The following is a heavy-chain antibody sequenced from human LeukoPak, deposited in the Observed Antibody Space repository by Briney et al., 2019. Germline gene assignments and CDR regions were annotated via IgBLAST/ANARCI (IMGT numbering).Heavy chain of an antibody. D-gene: IGHD3-10*01. CDR1: GGSISSYY. V-gene: IGHV4-4*07. J-gene: IGHJ6*03. Sequence: SETLSLTCTVSGGSISSYYWSWIRRPAGKGLEWIGRIYTSGSTNYNPSLKSRVTMSVDTSKNQVSLRLRSVTAADTAVYYCTRVGNMVRGVITNTPFYYNYYCMDLWGEGTTVTVSS. CDR3: TRVGNMVRGVITNTPFYYNYYCMDL. CDR2: IYTSGST.